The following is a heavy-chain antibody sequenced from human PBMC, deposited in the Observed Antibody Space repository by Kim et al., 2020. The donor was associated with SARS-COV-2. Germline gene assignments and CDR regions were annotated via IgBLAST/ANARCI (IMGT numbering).Heavy chain of an antibody. CDR3: AHRRGDYGSGYDY. V-gene: IGHV2-5*01. D-gene: IGHD3-10*01. Sequence: RYSPSQKSRLTRTKDTSKNQVVLTMTNMDPADTATYYCAHRRGDYGSGYDYWGQGTLVTVSS. J-gene: IGHJ4*02.